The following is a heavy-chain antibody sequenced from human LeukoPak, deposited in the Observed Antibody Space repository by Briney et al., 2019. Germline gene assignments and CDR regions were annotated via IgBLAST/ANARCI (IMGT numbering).Heavy chain of an antibody. CDR3: ARITIFAYLDP. J-gene: IGHJ5*02. V-gene: IGHV4-30-2*01. Sequence: PSETLSLTCAVSGGSISSGGYSWSWIRQPPGKGLEWIGYIYHSGSTYYNPSLKSRVTISVDRSKNQFSLKLSSVTAADTAVYYCARITIFAYLDPWGQGTLVTVSS. CDR2: IYHSGST. D-gene: IGHD3-3*01. CDR1: GGSISSGGYS.